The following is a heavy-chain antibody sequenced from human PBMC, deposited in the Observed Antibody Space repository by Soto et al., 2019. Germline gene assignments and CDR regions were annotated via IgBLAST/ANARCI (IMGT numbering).Heavy chain of an antibody. CDR3: ARGQGAAAGHSNFDY. Sequence: SETLSLTCAVSGGSISGTTYSWSWIRQPPGKGLEWIGYIYDSGNTYYNQSLKSHFSISVDRSKNQFSLRLISVTAADTAVYYCARGQGAAAGHSNFDYWGQGALVTVSS. CDR2: IYDSGNT. CDR1: GGSISGTTYS. J-gene: IGHJ4*02. V-gene: IGHV4-30-2*01. D-gene: IGHD6-13*01.